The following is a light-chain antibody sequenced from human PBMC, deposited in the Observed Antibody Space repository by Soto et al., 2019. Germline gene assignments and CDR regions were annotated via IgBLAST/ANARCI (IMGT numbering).Light chain of an antibody. Sequence: QSALAQPASVSGSPGQSIAISCTGVRTDVDNYDYVSWYQQHPGQVPQLIIYDVSNRPSGVSDRFSGSKSGNTASLTISGLQAEDEADYSCTSYTSSTPFYVFGTGTKVTVL. J-gene: IGLJ1*01. CDR3: TSYTSSTPFYV. CDR2: DVS. CDR1: RTDVDNYDY. V-gene: IGLV2-14*03.